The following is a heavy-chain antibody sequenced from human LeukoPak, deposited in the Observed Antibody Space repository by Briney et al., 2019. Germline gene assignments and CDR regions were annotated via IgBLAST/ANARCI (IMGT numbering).Heavy chain of an antibody. J-gene: IGHJ6*03. D-gene: IGHD5-18*01. V-gene: IGHV3-48*01. Sequence: GGSLRLSCAASGFTFSSYSMNWVRQAPGKGLEWGSYISSSSSTIYYADSVKGRFTISRDNAKNSLYLQMNSLRAEDTAVYYCARAGYSYGRYYYYMDVWGKGTTVTVSS. CDR2: ISSSSSTI. CDR1: GFTFSSYS. CDR3: ARAGYSYGRYYYYMDV.